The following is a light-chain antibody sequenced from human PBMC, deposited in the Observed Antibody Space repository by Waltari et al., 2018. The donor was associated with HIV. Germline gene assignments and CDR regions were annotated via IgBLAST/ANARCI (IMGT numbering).Light chain of an antibody. J-gene: IGLJ2*01. CDR3: ATWDDNLSGVV. V-gene: IGLV1-47*01. CDR2: RNN. CDR1: SSAIGRYY. Sequence: QSVLTQPPSASVTPGQSVTISCSGSSSAIGRYYVYWFQQLPGTAPKLLIYRNNQRPSGVPERFSGSKSGTSASLAISGLRSEDEADYYCATWDDNLSGVVFGGGTKLTVL.